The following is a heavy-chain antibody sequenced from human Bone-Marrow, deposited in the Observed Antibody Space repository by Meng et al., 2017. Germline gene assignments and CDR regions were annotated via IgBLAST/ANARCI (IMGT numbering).Heavy chain of an antibody. D-gene: IGHD6-13*01. V-gene: IGHV2-5*02. CDR2: IYWDDDK. Sequence: SCPTLVKPTQTLTLTCTFSGFSLSTSGVGMGWIRQPPGKALEWLALIYWDDDKRYSPSLKSRLTITKDTSKDQVVLTMTNMDPVDTATYYCAHSRSVIAAAGNWFDPWGQGTLVTVSS. J-gene: IGHJ5*02. CDR1: GFSLSTSGVG. CDR3: AHSRSVIAAAGNWFDP.